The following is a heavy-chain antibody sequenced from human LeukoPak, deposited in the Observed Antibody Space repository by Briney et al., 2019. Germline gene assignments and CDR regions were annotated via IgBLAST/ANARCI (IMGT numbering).Heavy chain of an antibody. J-gene: IGHJ3*02. CDR1: GYTFTCYG. Sequence: GASVKVSCKASGYTFTCYGINWVRQAPGQGLEWMGWISAYNGNTNYAQNLQVRVTMTTDTSTSTAYMELRSLTSDDTAVYYCARDHRGSYGLDAFEIWGQGTMVTVSS. V-gene: IGHV1-18*01. CDR3: ARDHRGSYGLDAFEI. D-gene: IGHD1-26*01. CDR2: ISAYNGNT.